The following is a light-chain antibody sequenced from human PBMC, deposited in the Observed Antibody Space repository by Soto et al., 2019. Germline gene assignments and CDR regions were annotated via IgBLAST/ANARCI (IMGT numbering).Light chain of an antibody. V-gene: IGKV1-39*01. J-gene: IGKJ1*01. CDR2: AAS. Sequence: DVQITQSPPFLSSSVWDIVTITCRGSQNIRTYLTWYQQKPGKAPTVLIYAASTLQRGVPSRFSGSTTGTDFTLTITGLQPEDSATYSCQQTLSVPRTFGLGTKVDIK. CDR3: QQTLSVPRT. CDR1: QNIRTY.